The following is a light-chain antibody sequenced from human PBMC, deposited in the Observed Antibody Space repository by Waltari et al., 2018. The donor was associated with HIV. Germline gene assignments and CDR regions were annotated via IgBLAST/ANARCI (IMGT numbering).Light chain of an antibody. CDR2: QAS. Sequence: DIQMTQSPSTLSASVGDRVVITCRANESVSSWLAWYQQKPGKAPNLLIYQASTLETGVPSRFSGSGSGTEFTLTISSLRPDDFATYYCQHYASYSRTFGQGTKVEIK. V-gene: IGKV1-5*03. CDR3: QHYASYSRT. J-gene: IGKJ1*01. CDR1: ESVSSW.